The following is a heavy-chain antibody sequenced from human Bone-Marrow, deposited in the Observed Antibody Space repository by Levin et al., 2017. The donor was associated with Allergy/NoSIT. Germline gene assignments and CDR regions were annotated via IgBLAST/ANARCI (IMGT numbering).Heavy chain of an antibody. V-gene: IGHV4-39*07. CDR3: AREVAYDGPSDYSGMDV. CDR2: IYYSGST. D-gene: IGHD5-12*01. CDR1: GGSISSSSYY. Sequence: SQTLSLTCTVSGGSISSSSYYWGWIRQPPGKGLEWIGTIYYSGSTYYNPSLKSRVTISIDMSKNQFSLKLSSLTAAETAVYYCAREVAYDGPSDYSGMDVWGQGTTVTVSS. J-gene: IGHJ6*02.